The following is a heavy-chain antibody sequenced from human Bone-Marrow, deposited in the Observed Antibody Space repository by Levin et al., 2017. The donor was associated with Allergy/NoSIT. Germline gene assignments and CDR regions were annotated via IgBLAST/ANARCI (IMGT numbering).Heavy chain of an antibody. Sequence: ASVKVSCQTSGGNFNMHAISWVRQAPGQGLEWMGGIIPILGTPNYAQKFQGRVTITADASTTTAFMEINGLRPEDTAIYYCAKIGLDIDYWGQGTLVTVSS. V-gene: IGHV1-69*13. J-gene: IGHJ4*02. CDR3: AKIGLDIDY. D-gene: IGHD3/OR15-3a*01. CDR2: IIPILGTP. CDR1: GGNFNMHA.